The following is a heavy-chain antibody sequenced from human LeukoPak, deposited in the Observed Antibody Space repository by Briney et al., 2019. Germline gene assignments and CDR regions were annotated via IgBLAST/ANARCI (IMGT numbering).Heavy chain of an antibody. J-gene: IGHJ3*02. V-gene: IGHV4-4*07. Sequence: PETLSLTCTVSGGSISSYYWSWIRQPAGKGLEWIGRIYTSGSTNYNPSLKSRVTTSVNTSKNQFSLKLSSVTAADTAVYYCARSHYYDSSPWAFDIWGQGTMVTVSS. CDR2: IYTSGST. CDR3: ARSHYYDSSPWAFDI. D-gene: IGHD3-22*01. CDR1: GGSISSYY.